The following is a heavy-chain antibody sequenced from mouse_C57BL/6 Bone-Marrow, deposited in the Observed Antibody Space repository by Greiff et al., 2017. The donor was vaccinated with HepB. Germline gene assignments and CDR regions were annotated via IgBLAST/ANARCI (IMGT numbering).Heavy chain of an antibody. D-gene: IGHD1-1*01. J-gene: IGHJ1*03. Sequence: VQVVESEGGLVQPGSSMKLSCTASGFTFSDYYMAWVRQVPEKGLEWVANINYDGSSTYYLDSLKSRFIISRDNAKNILYLQMSSLKSEDTATYYCARDTPYGWYFDVWGTGTTVTVSS. V-gene: IGHV5-16*01. CDR2: INYDGSST. CDR1: GFTFSDYY. CDR3: ARDTPYGWYFDV.